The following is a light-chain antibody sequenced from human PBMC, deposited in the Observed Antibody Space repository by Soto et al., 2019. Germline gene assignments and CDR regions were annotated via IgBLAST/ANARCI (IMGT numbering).Light chain of an antibody. CDR2: EVS. J-gene: IGLJ2*01. Sequence: QSALTQPASVSGSPGQSITISCTGTSSDVGGYNYVSWYQQHPGKAPKAMIFEVSNRPSGVSNRFSGSKSGNTASLTISGLQAEDEADYYCSSYTSSGVVFGGGTKLTVL. V-gene: IGLV2-14*01. CDR3: SSYTSSGVV. CDR1: SSDVGGYNY.